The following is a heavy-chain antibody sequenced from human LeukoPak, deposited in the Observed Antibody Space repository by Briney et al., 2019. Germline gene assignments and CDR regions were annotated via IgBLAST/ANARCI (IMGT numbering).Heavy chain of an antibody. Sequence: SETLSLTCTVSGGSISSYYWSWIRQPAGKGLEWIGRIYTSGSTNYNPSLKSRVTMSVDTSKNQFSLKLSSVTAADTAVYYCARGLYSSSSRGLDYWGQGTLVTVSS. V-gene: IGHV4-4*07. CDR3: ARGLYSSSSRGLDY. J-gene: IGHJ4*02. CDR1: GGSISSYY. CDR2: IYTSGST. D-gene: IGHD6-6*01.